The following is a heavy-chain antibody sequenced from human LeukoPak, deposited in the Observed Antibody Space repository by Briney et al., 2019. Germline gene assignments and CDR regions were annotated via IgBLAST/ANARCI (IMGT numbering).Heavy chain of an antibody. CDR1: GFTFSSYA. J-gene: IGHJ4*02. D-gene: IGHD6-6*01. CDR3: AKDPPKKTYSSSSEGDY. V-gene: IGHV3-30*04. CDR2: ISYDGSNK. Sequence: PGGSLRLSCAASGFTFSSYAMHWVRQAPSKGLEWVAVISYDGSNKYYADSVKGRFTISRDNSKNTLYLQMNSLRAEDTAVYYCAKDPPKKTYSSSSEGDYWGQGTLVTVSS.